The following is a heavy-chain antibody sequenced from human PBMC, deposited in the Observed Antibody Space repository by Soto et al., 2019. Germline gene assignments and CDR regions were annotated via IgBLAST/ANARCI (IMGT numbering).Heavy chain of an antibody. CDR3: ARDLRGSGIQLWELSFDY. D-gene: IGHD5-18*01. Sequence: GASVKVSCKASGGTFSSYTISWVRQAPGQGLEWMGRIIPILGIANYAQKFQGRVTITADKSTSTAYMELSSLRSEDTAVYYCARDLRGSGIQLWELSFDYWGQGTLVTVSS. J-gene: IGHJ4*02. CDR2: IIPILGIA. CDR1: GGTFSSYT. V-gene: IGHV1-69*04.